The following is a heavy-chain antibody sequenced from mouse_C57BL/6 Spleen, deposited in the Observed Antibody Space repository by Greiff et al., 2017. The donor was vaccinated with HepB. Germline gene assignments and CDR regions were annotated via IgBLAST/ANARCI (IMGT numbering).Heavy chain of an antibody. J-gene: IGHJ1*03. V-gene: IGHV5-16*01. CDR1: GFTFSDYY. Sequence: VESEGGLVQPGSSMKLSCTASGFTFSDYYMAWVRQVPEKGLEWVANINYDGSSTYYLDSLKSRFIISRDNAKNILYLQMSSLKSEDTATYYCAREGGYGSSFSYWYFDVWGTGTTVTVSS. CDR3: AREGGYGSSFSYWYFDV. D-gene: IGHD1-1*01. CDR2: INYDGSST.